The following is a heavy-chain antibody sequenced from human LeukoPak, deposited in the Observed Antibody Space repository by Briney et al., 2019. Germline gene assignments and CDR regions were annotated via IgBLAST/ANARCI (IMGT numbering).Heavy chain of an antibody. D-gene: IGHD3-10*01. V-gene: IGHV3-66*02. Sequence: GGSLRLSCAASGFTVSSNYMSWVRQAPGKGLEWVSVIYSGGSTYYADSVKGRFTISRDNSKNTLYLQMNSLRAEDTAVYYCARGGVMIWFGELFLKWFDPWGQGTLVTVSS. CDR2: IYSGGST. J-gene: IGHJ5*02. CDR3: ARGGVMIWFGELFLKWFDP. CDR1: GFTVSSNY.